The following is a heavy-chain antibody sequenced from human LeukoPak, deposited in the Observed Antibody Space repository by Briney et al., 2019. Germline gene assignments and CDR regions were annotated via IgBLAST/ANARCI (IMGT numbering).Heavy chain of an antibody. CDR1: GFTFRDYQ. J-gene: IGHJ4*02. Sequence: GGSLRLSCEGSGFTFRDYQMSWIRQAPGKGLEWVAVISFDGNNKYYADSVKDRFTMSRDNSKNTLYLQMNSLRPEDTAVYYCAKDRNDIQKGLYYFDYWGQGTLVTVSS. D-gene: IGHD3-22*01. CDR3: AKDRNDIQKGLYYFDY. CDR2: ISFDGNNK. V-gene: IGHV3-30*18.